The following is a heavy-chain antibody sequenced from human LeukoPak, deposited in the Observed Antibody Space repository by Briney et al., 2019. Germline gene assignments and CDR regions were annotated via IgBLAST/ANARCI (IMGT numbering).Heavy chain of an antibody. CDR3: ARHLSGVTGYTYGRGIDY. V-gene: IGHV3-7*01. J-gene: IGHJ4*02. CDR1: GFTFSSYW. Sequence: GGSLRLSCAASGFTFSSYWMSWVRQAPGKGLEWVANIKKDGSDKYYVDSVKGRFTISRDNAKTSLYLQMNSLRAEDTAVYYCARHLSGVTGYTYGRGIDYWGQGTLVTVSS. CDR2: IKKDGSDK. D-gene: IGHD5-18*01.